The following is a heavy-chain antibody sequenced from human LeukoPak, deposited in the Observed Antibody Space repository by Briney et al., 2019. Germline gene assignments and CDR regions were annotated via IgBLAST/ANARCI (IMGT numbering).Heavy chain of an antibody. V-gene: IGHV3-23*01. D-gene: IGHD6-19*01. J-gene: IGHJ4*02. CDR2: ISGGGGST. CDR3: AKETTVAGFYPYFDY. Sequence: SGGSLRLSCAASGFTFSSNAMSRVRQAPGKGLEWVSYISGGGGSTYYADSVKGRFTISRDNSKNTLYLQMSSLRAEDTAVYYCAKETTVAGFYPYFDYWGQGTLVTVSS. CDR1: GFTFSSNA.